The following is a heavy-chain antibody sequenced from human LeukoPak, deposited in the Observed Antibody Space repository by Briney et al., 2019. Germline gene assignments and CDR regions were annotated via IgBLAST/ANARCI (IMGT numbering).Heavy chain of an antibody. CDR2: IYPYTGAT. CDR1: GYTFSGTGWY. J-gene: IGHJ4*02. Sequence: DSVKVSCKASGYTFSGTGWYLYWLRQAPGQGLECMGWIYPYTGATHYAQKFQGRVAMTRDTSISTAYMELSRLRPDDTAVYYCARRITRSSWSAGGYWGQGTLVTVSS. V-gene: IGHV1-2*02. D-gene: IGHD6-13*01. CDR3: ARRITRSSWSAGGY.